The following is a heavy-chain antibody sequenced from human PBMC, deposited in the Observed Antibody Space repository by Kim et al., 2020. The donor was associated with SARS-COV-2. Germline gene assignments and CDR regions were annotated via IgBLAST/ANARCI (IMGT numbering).Heavy chain of an antibody. Sequence: SETLSLTCAVYGGSFSGYYWSWIRQPPGKGLEWIGEINHSGSTNYNPSLKSRVTISVDTSKNQFSLKLSSVTAADTAVYYCARGRAVRGEPYYYYGMDVWGQGTTVTVSS. D-gene: IGHD3-10*01. CDR1: GGSFSGYY. CDR3: ARGRAVRGEPYYYYGMDV. J-gene: IGHJ6*02. CDR2: INHSGST. V-gene: IGHV4-34*01.